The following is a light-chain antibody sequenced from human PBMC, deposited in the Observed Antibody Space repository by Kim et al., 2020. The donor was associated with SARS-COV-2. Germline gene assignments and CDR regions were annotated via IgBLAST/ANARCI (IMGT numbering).Light chain of an antibody. V-gene: IGKV3-20*01. Sequence: LSPGERATLSCRASQSVTNSFLAWYQQKPGQAPRLLIYGASSRATGIPDRFSGSGSGTDFSLTISRLEPEDFAAYYCQQYGSSPQTFGQGTKLEI. CDR2: GAS. CDR3: QQYGSSPQT. CDR1: QSVTNSF. J-gene: IGKJ2*01.